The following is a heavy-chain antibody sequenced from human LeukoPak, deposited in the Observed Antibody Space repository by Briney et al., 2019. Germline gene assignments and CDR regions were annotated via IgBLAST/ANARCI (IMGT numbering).Heavy chain of an antibody. CDR2: IKPDGSEK. CDR3: ARDTVGATDY. Sequence: GGSLRLSCAASGFTFSSSWMSWVRQAPGKGLEWVTNIKPDGSEKSYVDSVKGRFTISRDNAKNSLYLQMNSLRAEDTALYYCARDTVGATDYWGQGTLVTVSS. D-gene: IGHD1-26*01. V-gene: IGHV3-7*01. CDR1: GFTFSSSW. J-gene: IGHJ4*02.